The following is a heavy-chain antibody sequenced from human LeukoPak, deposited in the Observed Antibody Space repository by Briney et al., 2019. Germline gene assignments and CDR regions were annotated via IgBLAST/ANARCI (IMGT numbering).Heavy chain of an antibody. CDR1: GFTFSSYG. D-gene: IGHD6-19*01. V-gene: IGHV3-NL1*01. J-gene: IGHJ4*02. CDR3: AGRRSSGWYAY. Sequence: GGSLRLSCAASGFTFSSYGMHWVRQAPGKGLEWVSVIHDSGTTYYADSVKGRFLIFRDTSKNTVDLQMNSLRVEDTAVYYCAGRRSSGWYAYWGQGTLVTVSS. CDR2: IHDSGTT.